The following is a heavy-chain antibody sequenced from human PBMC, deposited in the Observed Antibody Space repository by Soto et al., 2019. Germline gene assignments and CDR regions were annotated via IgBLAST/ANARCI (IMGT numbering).Heavy chain of an antibody. CDR3: AREYYDYVWGSYRLLGY. D-gene: IGHD3-16*02. CDR1: GGTFSSYA. CDR2: IIPIFGTA. Sequence: QVQLVQSGAEVKKPGSSVKVSCKASGGTFSSYAISWVRQAPGQGLEWMGGIIPIFGTANYAQKFQGRVTITADESTSTAYMERSSLRYEDTAVYYCAREYYDYVWGSYRLLGYWGQGTLVTVSS. V-gene: IGHV1-69*01. J-gene: IGHJ4*02.